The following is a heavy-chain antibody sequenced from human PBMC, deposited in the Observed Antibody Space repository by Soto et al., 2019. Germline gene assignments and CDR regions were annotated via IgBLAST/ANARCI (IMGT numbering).Heavy chain of an antibody. CDR3: AYFRYQPIIDYFDY. CDR2: IIPILGIA. J-gene: IGHJ4*02. CDR1: GGTFSSYT. Sequence: QVQLVQSGAEVKKPGSSVKVSCKASGGTFSSYTISWVRQAPGQGLEWMGRIIPILGIANYAQKFQGRVTITEEQSTSTAYMELSRLRSEDTSVYYCAYFRYQPIIDYFDYGGQGTLVTVSS. D-gene: IGHD2-2*01. V-gene: IGHV1-69*02.